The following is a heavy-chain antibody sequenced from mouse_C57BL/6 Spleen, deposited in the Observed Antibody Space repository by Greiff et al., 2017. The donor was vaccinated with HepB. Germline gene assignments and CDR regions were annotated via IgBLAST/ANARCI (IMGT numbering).Heavy chain of an antibody. J-gene: IGHJ3*01. D-gene: IGHD3-3*01. CDR3: AREGDWAY. Sequence: EVQLQESGPGLVKPSQSLSLTCSVTGYSITSGYYWNWIRQFPGTKLEWMGYISYDGSNNYNPSLKNRISITRDTSKNQFFLKLNSVTTEDTATYYCAREGDWAYWGQGTLVTVAA. CDR2: ISYDGSN. V-gene: IGHV3-6*01. CDR1: GYSITSGYY.